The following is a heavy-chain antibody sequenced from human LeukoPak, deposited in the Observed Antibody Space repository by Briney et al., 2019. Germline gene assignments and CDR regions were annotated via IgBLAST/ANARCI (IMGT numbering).Heavy chain of an antibody. CDR2: IIPILGIA. V-gene: IGHV1-69*04. CDR3: ARGDYGDYLFDY. D-gene: IGHD4-17*01. J-gene: IGHJ4*02. CDR1: GGTFSSYA. Sequence: ASVKVSCKASGGTFSSYAISWVRQAPGQGLEWMGRIIPILGIANYAQKFQGRVTITADKSTSTAYVELSSLRSEDTAVYYCARGDYGDYLFDYWGQGTLVTVSS.